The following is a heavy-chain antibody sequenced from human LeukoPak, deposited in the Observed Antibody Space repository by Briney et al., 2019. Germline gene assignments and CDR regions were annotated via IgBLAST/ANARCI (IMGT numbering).Heavy chain of an antibody. Sequence: GGSLRLSCEASGFIFSSAWMTWVRQAPGKGLEWVANIKQDGSEKYYVDSVKGRFTISRDNAKNSLYLQMNSLRAEDTAVYYCARDYYDSSGYYYVLKPLYYFDYWGQGTLVTVSS. V-gene: IGHV3-7*01. J-gene: IGHJ4*02. CDR1: GFIFSSAW. CDR2: IKQDGSEK. CDR3: ARDYYDSSGYYYVLKPLYYFDY. D-gene: IGHD3-22*01.